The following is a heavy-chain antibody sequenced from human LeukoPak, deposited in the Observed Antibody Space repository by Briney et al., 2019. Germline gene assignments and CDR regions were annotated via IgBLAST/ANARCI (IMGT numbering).Heavy chain of an antibody. Sequence: GASVKVSCKASGYTFTDCDINWVRQAPGQGLEWMGRIIPIFGTANYAQKFQGRVTITTDESTSTAYMELSSLRSEDTAVYYCARERYYNDYYDSSVLDIWGQGTMVTVSS. D-gene: IGHD3-22*01. CDR2: IIPIFGTA. J-gene: IGHJ3*02. V-gene: IGHV1-69*05. CDR1: GYTFTDCD. CDR3: ARERYYNDYYDSSVLDI.